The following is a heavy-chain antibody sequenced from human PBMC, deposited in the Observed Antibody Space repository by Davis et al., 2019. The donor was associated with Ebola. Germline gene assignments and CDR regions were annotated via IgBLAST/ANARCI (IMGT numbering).Heavy chain of an antibody. Sequence: PGGSLRLSCEASEFTFSGFYMYWIRHAPGKGLECISRINREGTEIDYADSVKGRISVSRHNPMDTLFLRMNSLSADDTAVYYCVRGWEGAFDVWGRGTMVTVSS. CDR1: EFTFSGFY. D-gene: IGHD1-26*01. CDR3: VRGWEGAFDV. V-gene: IGHV3-74*01. CDR2: INREGTEI. J-gene: IGHJ3*01.